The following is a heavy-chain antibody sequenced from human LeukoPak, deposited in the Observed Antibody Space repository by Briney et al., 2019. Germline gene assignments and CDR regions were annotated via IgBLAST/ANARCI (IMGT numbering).Heavy chain of an antibody. CDR1: GFTFSSYS. J-gene: IGHJ4*02. D-gene: IGHD3-10*01. CDR2: INWHGDRT. CDR3: ARSGYYGSGSYSDY. V-gene: IGHV3-20*04. Sequence: GGSLRLSCAASGFTFSSYSTNWVRQAPGKGLEWVSGINWHGDRTGYADSVKGRFTISRDNAKNSLYLQMNSLRAEDTALYYCARSGYYGSGSYSDYWGQGTLVTVSS.